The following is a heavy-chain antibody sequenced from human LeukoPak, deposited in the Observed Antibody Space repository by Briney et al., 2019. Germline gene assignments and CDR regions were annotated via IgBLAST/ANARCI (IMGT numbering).Heavy chain of an antibody. CDR2: ISSSSSTI. V-gene: IGHV3-48*02. D-gene: IGHD4-23*01. CDR3: ARTRTTVAPYFDY. Sequence: GGSLRLSCAASGFTFSNYSMNWVRQAPGKGLEWVSYISSSSSTIYYADSVKGRFTISRDNAKNSLYLQMNSLRDEDTAVYYCARTRTTVAPYFDYWGQGTLVTVSS. J-gene: IGHJ4*02. CDR1: GFTFSNYS.